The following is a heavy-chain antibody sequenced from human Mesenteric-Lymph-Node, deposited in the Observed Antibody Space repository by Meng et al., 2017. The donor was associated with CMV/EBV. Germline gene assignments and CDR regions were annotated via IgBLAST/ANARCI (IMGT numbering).Heavy chain of an antibody. CDR3: AKDTRQLGGHDFDY. J-gene: IGHJ4*02. V-gene: IGHV3-23*01. CDR2: FSGSGGST. CDR1: GFTFSNYA. D-gene: IGHD6-13*01. Sequence: GGSLRLSCGASGFTFSNYAMSWVRQAPGKGLEWVSAFSGSGGSTFYADFAKGRFTFSRDNSKNTLSLQMNSLRAEDTAVYYCAKDTRQLGGHDFDYWGQGTLVTVSS.